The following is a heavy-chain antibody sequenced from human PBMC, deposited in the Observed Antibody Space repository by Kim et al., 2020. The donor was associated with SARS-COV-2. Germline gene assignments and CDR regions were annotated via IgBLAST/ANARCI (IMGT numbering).Heavy chain of an antibody. J-gene: IGHJ4*02. V-gene: IGHV1-69*01. D-gene: IGHD7-27*01. CDR3: ATGLTGVFDY. CDR2: TA. Sequence: TANYAREFQGRVTITADESTSTAYMELSSRRSEDTAVYYCATGLTGVFDYWGQGTLVTVSS.